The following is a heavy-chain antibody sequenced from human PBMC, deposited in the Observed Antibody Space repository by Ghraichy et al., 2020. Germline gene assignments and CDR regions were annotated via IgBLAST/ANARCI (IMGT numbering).Heavy chain of an antibody. J-gene: IGHJ4*02. CDR1: GYSFGSEP. CDR2: IRSDSTTK. D-gene: IGHD3/OR15-3a*01. CDR3: ARDLDWSFDY. V-gene: IGHV3-48*04. Sequence: GGSLRLPCEASGYSFGSEPINWVRQAPGKGLEWVSHIRSDSTTKRYADSVRGRFSISRDNAKNSLYLQMDSLRVEDTAVYYCARDLDWSFDYWGQGALVIVSS.